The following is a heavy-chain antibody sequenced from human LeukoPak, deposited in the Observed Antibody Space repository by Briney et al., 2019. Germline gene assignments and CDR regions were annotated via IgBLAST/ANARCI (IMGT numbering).Heavy chain of an antibody. D-gene: IGHD4-17*01. CDR3: ASMTTVTTVGY. CDR2: INHSGST. Sequence: PSETLSLTYAVYGGSFSGYYWSWIRQPPGKGLEWTGEINHSGSTNYNPSLKSRVTISVDTSKNQFSLKLSSVTAADTAVYYCASMTTVTTVGYWGQGTLVTVSS. CDR1: GGSFSGYY. J-gene: IGHJ4*02. V-gene: IGHV4-34*01.